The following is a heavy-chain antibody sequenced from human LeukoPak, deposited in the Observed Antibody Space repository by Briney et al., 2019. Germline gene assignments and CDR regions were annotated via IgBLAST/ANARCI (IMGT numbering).Heavy chain of an antibody. J-gene: IGHJ4*02. D-gene: IGHD3-3*01. CDR2: IRYDASAE. V-gene: IGHV3-30*02. Sequence: PGGSLRLSCAASGFTFNTYAMHWVRQAPGTGLEWVGFIRYDASAEYYASSVKGRFTISRDNLSNTLYLHMDSLRGDDTAVYYCARYDFRSGFYPLDYWGQGTLVTVSS. CDR1: GFTFNTYA. CDR3: ARYDFRSGFYPLDY.